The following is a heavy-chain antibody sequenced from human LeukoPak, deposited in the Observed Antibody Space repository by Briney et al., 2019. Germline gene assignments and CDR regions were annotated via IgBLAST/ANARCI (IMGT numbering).Heavy chain of an antibody. J-gene: IGHJ4*02. V-gene: IGHV3-20*04. CDR1: GFTFDYYG. Sequence: GGSLRLSCAASGFTFDYYGMSWVRQAPGKGLEWVAGVNWYGGSTVYADSVKGRFTISRENAKNSLYLQMNSLRAEDTALYYCARVVTMVRGVPYYFDYWGQGTLVTVSS. CDR3: ARVVTMVRGVPYYFDY. CDR2: VNWYGGST. D-gene: IGHD3-10*01.